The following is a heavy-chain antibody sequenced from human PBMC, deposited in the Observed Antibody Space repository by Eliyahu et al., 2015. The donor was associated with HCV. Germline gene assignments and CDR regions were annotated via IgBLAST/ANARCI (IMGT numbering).Heavy chain of an antibody. J-gene: IGHJ6*02. V-gene: IGHV4-4*02. CDR1: XGSISSSNW. D-gene: IGHD2-2*01. CDR2: IYLSGST. CDR3: ARDSSTYGMDV. Sequence: QVQLQXSGPGLVKPSGTLSLTXAVSXGSISSSNWWXWVRQPPGKGLEWIGEIYLSGSTNYNPSLKSRVTIXVDKSKNQFSLKLSSVTAADTAVYYCARDSSTYGMDVWGQGTTVTVSS.